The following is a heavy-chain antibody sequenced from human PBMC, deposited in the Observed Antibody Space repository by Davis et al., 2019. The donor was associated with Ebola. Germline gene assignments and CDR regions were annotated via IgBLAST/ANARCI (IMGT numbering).Heavy chain of an antibody. D-gene: IGHD6-19*01. Sequence: SETLSLTCTVSGGSFSTYYWSWVRQPPGKGLEWVGYIYYSGTTHYNPSLRDRVTISVDTSKNHFSLKLGSVTAADPAVYYCARGSQWLGPDYWGQGTLVTVSS. J-gene: IGHJ4*02. V-gene: IGHV4-59*01. CDR2: IYYSGTT. CDR1: GGSFSTYY. CDR3: ARGSQWLGPDY.